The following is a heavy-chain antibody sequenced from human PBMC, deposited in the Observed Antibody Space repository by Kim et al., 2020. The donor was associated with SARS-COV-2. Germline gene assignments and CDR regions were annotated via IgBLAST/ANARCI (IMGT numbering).Heavy chain of an antibody. CDR3: ARDNRAMAARTPTYFDY. CDR2: IYYSGST. CDR1: GGSISSGGYN. V-gene: IGHV4-31*03. Sequence: SETLSLTCTVSGGSISSGGYNWSWIRQHPGKGLEWIGYIYYSGSTYYNPSLKSRVTISVDTSKNQFSLKLSSVTAADTAVYYCARDNRAMAARTPTYFDYWGQGTLVTVSS. J-gene: IGHJ4*02. D-gene: IGHD6-6*01.